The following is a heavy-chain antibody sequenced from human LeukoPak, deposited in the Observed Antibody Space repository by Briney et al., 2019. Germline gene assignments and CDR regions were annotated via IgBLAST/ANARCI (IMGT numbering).Heavy chain of an antibody. CDR3: AKGTVSLVPDAFDI. CDR1: GFTFSSYG. V-gene: IGHV3-30*02. Sequence: PGGSLRLSCAASGFTFSSYGMHWVRQAPGKGLEWVAFIRYDGSNKYYADSVKGRFTISRDNSKNTLYLQMNSLRAEDTAVYYCAKGTVSLVPDAFDIWGQGTMVTVSS. J-gene: IGHJ3*02. D-gene: IGHD6-13*01. CDR2: IRYDGSNK.